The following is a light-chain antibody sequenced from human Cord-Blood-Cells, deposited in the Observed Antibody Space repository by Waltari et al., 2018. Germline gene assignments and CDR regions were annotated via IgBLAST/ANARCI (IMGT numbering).Light chain of an antibody. CDR3: QSYDSSLSVVV. V-gene: IGLV1-40*01. Sequence: QSVLTQPPSVSGAPGQRVTISCTGSSSHIGAGYDLHWYQQLPGTAPKLPIDGNSNRPSGVPDRFSGSKSGTSASLAITGLQAEDEADYYCQSYDSSLSVVVFGGGTKLTVL. CDR2: GNS. CDR1: SSHIGAGYD. J-gene: IGLJ2*01.